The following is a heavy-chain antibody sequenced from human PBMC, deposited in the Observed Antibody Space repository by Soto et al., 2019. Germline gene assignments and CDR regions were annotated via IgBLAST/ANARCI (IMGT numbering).Heavy chain of an antibody. CDR3: ARVLLQWELSALDI. Sequence: ASVKVSCKASNYTFTSYGFSWVRQAPGQGLEWMGWISAYNGNTNYAQNLQGRVTMTTDTSTSTASMELRSLRSDDTAVYYCARVLLQWELSALDIWGPGTLITVSS. V-gene: IGHV1-18*01. J-gene: IGHJ3*02. CDR1: NYTFTSYG. D-gene: IGHD1-26*01. CDR2: ISAYNGNT.